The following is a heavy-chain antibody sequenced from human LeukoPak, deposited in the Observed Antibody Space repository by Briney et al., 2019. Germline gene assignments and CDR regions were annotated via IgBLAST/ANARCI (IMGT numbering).Heavy chain of an antibody. D-gene: IGHD1-1*01. V-gene: IGHV3-53*01. CDR2: IYSGGNT. J-gene: IGHJ4*02. CDR3: ARDRVNWNDVGGLFDY. Sequence: GGSLRLSCAASGFTVSTNYMSWVRQAPGKGLEWVSLIYSGGNTYYADSVKGRFTISRDISKNTLYLQMDSLSAEDTAVYYCARDRVNWNDVGGLFDYWGQGTLVTVSS. CDR1: GFTVSTNY.